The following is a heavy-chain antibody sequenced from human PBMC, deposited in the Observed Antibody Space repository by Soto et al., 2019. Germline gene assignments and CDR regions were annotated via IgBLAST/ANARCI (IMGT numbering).Heavy chain of an antibody. D-gene: IGHD2-15*01. Sequence: QVQLVQSGAEVKKPGASVKVSCKTSGYTFSSYGIVWVRQAPGQGLEWMGWISTYNVDTKYADKFQGRLTMSSDTSTTTAFMELRRLRSDDTAVYYCAREILSPDFYFHGMDVWGQGTTVTVSS. J-gene: IGHJ6*02. CDR2: ISTYNVDT. CDR1: GYTFSSYG. CDR3: AREILSPDFYFHGMDV. V-gene: IGHV1-18*01.